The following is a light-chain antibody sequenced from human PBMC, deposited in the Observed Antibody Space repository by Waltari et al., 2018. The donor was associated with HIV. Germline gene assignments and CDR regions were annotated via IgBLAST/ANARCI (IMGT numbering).Light chain of an antibody. J-gene: IGLJ2*01. CDR1: SSNIGNDA. V-gene: IGLV1-44*01. CDR2: SNN. Sequence: QSVLTQPPSASGTPGQTVTISCSGSSSNIGNDAVNWYQQLPGTAPKLLIYSNNRRPSGVPDRCSGCKSGTSASLAISGLQSEDQADYYCGTWDDSLNGWEVFGGGTKLTVL. CDR3: GTWDDSLNGWEV.